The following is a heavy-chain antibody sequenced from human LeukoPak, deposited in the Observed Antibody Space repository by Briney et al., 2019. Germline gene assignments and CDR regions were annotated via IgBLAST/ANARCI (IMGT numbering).Heavy chain of an antibody. CDR2: ISYDGSNK. J-gene: IGHJ6*03. Sequence: PGRSPRLSCAASGFTFSSYAMHWVRQAPGKGLEWVAVISYDGSNKYYADSVKGRFTISRDNSKNTLYLQMNSLRAGDTAVYYCARDRGGGHMDVWGKGTTVTISS. D-gene: IGHD2-15*01. CDR3: ARDRGGGHMDV. V-gene: IGHV3-30*04. CDR1: GFTFSSYA.